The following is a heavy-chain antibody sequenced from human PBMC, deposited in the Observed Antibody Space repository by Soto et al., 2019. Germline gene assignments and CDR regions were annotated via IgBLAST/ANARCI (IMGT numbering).Heavy chain of an antibody. Sequence: GGSLRLSCAASGFTFSSYAMGWVRQAPGKGLEWVSAISGSGGSTYYADSVKGRFTISRDNSKNTLYLQMNSLRAEDTAVYYCAKVNRVSSSSFDYWGQGTLVTVSS. CDR3: AKVNRVSSSSFDY. V-gene: IGHV3-23*01. CDR2: ISGSGGST. CDR1: GFTFSSYA. J-gene: IGHJ4*02. D-gene: IGHD6-6*01.